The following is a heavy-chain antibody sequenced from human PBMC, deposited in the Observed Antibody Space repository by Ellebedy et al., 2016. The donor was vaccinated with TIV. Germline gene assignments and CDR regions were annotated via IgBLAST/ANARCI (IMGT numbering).Heavy chain of an antibody. CDR1: GYSISSGYY. D-gene: IGHD4-17*01. Sequence: SETLSLTCAVSGYSISSGYYWGWIRQPPGKGLEWIGNIYHSGSTYYNPSLKSRVSISIDRSKSQFSLKLSSVTAADTAVYYCASYYDDSYFDYWGQGALVTVSS. J-gene: IGHJ4*02. CDR3: ASYYDDSYFDY. V-gene: IGHV4-38-2*01. CDR2: IYHSGST.